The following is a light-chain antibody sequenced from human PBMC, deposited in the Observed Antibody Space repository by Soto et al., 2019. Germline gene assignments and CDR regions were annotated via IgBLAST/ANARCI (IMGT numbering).Light chain of an antibody. V-gene: IGLV1-47*02. Sequence: TQPPSASGTPGQRVTISCSGRSANIGNNYVCWYQQLPGTAPKLLIYSNNQRPSGVPDRFSGSKSGTSASLAISGLRSEDEADYYCVSWDDSLSGLVFGTGTKVTVL. CDR2: SNN. CDR3: VSWDDSLSGLV. CDR1: SANIGNNY. J-gene: IGLJ1*01.